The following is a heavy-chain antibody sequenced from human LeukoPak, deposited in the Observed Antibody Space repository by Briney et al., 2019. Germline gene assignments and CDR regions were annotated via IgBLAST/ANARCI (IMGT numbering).Heavy chain of an antibody. CDR1: GGSINSSSYY. CDR2: IYFSGST. Sequence: SETLSLTCTVSGGSINSSSYYWGWIRQPPGKGLEWIGSIYFSGSTYYNPSLKSRVTISVDTSTNQFSLKLSSVTAADTAVYYCARLRNDSGWYRRNYYYYYMDVWGKGTTVTISS. V-gene: IGHV4-39*07. J-gene: IGHJ6*03. D-gene: IGHD6-19*01. CDR3: ARLRNDSGWYRRNYYYYYMDV.